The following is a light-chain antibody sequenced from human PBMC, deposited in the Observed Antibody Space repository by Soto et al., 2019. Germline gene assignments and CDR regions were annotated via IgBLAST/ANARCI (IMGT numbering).Light chain of an antibody. J-gene: IGLJ1*01. Sequence: QSALTQPASVSGSPGQSITISCTGTSSDIGSFNYVSWYQHHPGKAPKLMIYEVSHRPSGVSNRFSGSKSGNTAALTISGLQAEDEADYYCSSCTTSSILVCGTGTKLTVL. CDR1: SSDIGSFNY. V-gene: IGLV2-14*01. CDR3: SSCTTSSILV. CDR2: EVS.